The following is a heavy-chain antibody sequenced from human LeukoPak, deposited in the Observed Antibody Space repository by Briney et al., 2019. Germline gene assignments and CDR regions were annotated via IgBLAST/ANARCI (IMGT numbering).Heavy chain of an antibody. CDR3: AREGSGVPAAMPVID. V-gene: IGHV4-59*01. D-gene: IGHD2-2*01. CDR1: GGSISSYY. J-gene: IGHJ4*02. CDR2: IYYSGST. Sequence: PSETLSLTRTVSGGSISSYYWSWIRQPPGKGLEWIGYIYYSGSTNYNPSLKSRVTISVDTSKNQFSLKLSSVTAADTAVYYCAREGSGVPAAMPVIDWGQGTLVTVSS.